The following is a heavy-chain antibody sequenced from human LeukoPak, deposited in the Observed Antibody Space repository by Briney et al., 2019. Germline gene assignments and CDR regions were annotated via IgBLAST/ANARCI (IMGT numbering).Heavy chain of an antibody. CDR2: INYSGST. CDR1: GGSISSYY. Sequence: SETLSLTCTVSGGSISSYYRSWIRQPPGKGLEWIGYINYSGSTNYNPSLKSRVTISVDTSKNQFSLKLSSVTAADTAVYYCARLGRYCSGGSCYQYAFDIWGQGTMVTVSS. V-gene: IGHV4-59*08. D-gene: IGHD2-15*01. CDR3: ARLGRYCSGGSCYQYAFDI. J-gene: IGHJ3*02.